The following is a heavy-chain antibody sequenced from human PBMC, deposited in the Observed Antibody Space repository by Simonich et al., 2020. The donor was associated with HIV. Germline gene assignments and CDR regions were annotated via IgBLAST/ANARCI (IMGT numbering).Heavy chain of an antibody. CDR2: ISYDGSNK. CDR1: GFTFSSYA. Sequence: QVQLVESGGGVVQPGRSLRLSCAASGFTFSSYAMHWVRQAPGKVLEWVAVISYDGSNKYYADSVKGRFTLSRDNSKNTLYLQMNSLRAEDTAVYYCASGGSISSVWADDYWGQGTLVTVSS. CDR3: ASGGSISSVWADDY. D-gene: IGHD3-16*01. J-gene: IGHJ4*02. V-gene: IGHV3-30*07.